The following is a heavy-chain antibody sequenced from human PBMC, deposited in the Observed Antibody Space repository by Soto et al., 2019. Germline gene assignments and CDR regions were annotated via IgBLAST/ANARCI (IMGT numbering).Heavy chain of an antibody. CDR2: IWYDGSNK. Sequence: QVQLVESGGGVVQPGRSLRLSCAASGFTFSSYGMHWVRQAPGKGLEWVAVIWYDGSNKYYADSVKGRFTISRDNSKNTLYLQMNSLRAEDTAVYYCAREGNYCSGGSCCFQIDYWGQGTLVTVSS. CDR3: AREGNYCSGGSCCFQIDY. CDR1: GFTFSSYG. D-gene: IGHD2-15*01. V-gene: IGHV3-33*01. J-gene: IGHJ4*02.